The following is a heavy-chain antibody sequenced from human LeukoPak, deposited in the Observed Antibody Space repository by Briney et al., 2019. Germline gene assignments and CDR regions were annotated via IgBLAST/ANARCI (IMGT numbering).Heavy chain of an antibody. Sequence: GASVKVSCKASGYRFISNYIQWVRQAPGLGPEWMGWMHPGNGNTRYAEKFQGRVTMTRDTSINTAYMDLTSLRSDDTAVYYCASLGAYPTAATHDYGGPIDWGQGTLVTVSS. CDR1: GYRFISNY. CDR2: MHPGNGNT. CDR3: ASLGAYPTAATHDYGGPID. V-gene: IGHV1-2*02. J-gene: IGHJ4*02. D-gene: IGHD4-23*01.